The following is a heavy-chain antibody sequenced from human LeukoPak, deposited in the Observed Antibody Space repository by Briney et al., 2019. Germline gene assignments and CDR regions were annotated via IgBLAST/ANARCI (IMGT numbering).Heavy chain of an antibody. CDR2: ICYSGSS. CDR1: GFTFGDYA. J-gene: IGHJ5*02. CDR3: ARDTYYYDSSGYSGSWFDP. Sequence: GSLRLSCTASGFTFGDYAMTWVRQPPGKGLEWVGSICYSGSSNYNPSLKSRVTITVESSQNQFSLKLSSVTAAATAVYYCARDTYYYDSSGYSGSWFDPWGQGTLVTVSS. V-gene: IGHV4-59*01. D-gene: IGHD3-22*01.